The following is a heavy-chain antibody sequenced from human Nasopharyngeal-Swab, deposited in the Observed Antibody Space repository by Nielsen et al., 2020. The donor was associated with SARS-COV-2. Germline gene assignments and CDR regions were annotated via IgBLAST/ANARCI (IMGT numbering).Heavy chain of an antibody. CDR3: ARGRYSSSWYGVRNWFDP. V-gene: IGHV4-34*01. CDR2: INHSGST. D-gene: IGHD6-13*01. Sequence: IRQPPGKGLEWIGEINHSGSTNYNPSLKSRVTISVDTSKNQFSLKLSSVTAADTAVYYCARGRYSSSWYGVRNWFDPWGQGTLVTVSS. J-gene: IGHJ5*02.